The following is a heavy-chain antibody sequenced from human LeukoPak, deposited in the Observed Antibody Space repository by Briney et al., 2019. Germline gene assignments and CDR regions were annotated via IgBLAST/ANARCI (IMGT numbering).Heavy chain of an antibody. CDR2: LHTSGNT. CDR3: AREGSATARPFVSNDC. CDR1: GGSISNYY. Sequence: SETLSLTCNVSGGSISNYYWSWIPQHAGKRLEWIGRLHTSGNTDHNPSLKSRVAMSLGTSKNQFSLGLNSMTAADTAVYYCAREGSATARPFVSNDCWGQGTLVTVSS. V-gene: IGHV4-4*07. J-gene: IGHJ4*02. D-gene: IGHD6-6*01.